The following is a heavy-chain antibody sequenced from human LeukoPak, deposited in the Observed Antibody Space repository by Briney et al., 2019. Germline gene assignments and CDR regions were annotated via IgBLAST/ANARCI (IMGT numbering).Heavy chain of an antibody. CDR1: GFTLSSYA. D-gene: IGHD3-10*01. J-gene: IGHJ6*03. CDR2: ISASGGST. Sequence: GGSLRLSCAASGFTLSSYAMSWVRQAPGKGLEWVSSISASGGSTNYADSVKGRFTISRDNSKNTVYLQMNSLRAEDTAVYYCAKVMKGSERLTMVRGVIIRTAGLYYMDVWGKGTTVTVSS. CDR3: AKVMKGSERLTMVRGVIIRTAGLYYMDV. V-gene: IGHV3-23*01.